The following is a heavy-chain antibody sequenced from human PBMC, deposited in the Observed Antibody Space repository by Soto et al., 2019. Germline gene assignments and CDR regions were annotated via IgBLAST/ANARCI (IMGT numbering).Heavy chain of an antibody. J-gene: IGHJ4*02. CDR1: GGSFSGYY. CDR2: INHSGST. CDR3: ARRAVTTDY. Sequence: SETLSLTCAVYGGSFSGYYWSWIRQPPGKGLEWIGEINHSGSTNYNPSLKSRVTISVDTSKNQFSLKLSSVTAADTAVYYCARRAVTTDYWGQGTLVTVSS. V-gene: IGHV4-34*01. D-gene: IGHD4-17*01.